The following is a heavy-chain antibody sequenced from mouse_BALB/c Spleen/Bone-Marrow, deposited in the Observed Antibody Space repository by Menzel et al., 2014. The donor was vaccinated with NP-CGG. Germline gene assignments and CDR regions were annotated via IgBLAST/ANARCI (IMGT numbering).Heavy chain of an antibody. J-gene: IGHJ2*01. CDR1: GYAFSSSW. Sequence: QVQLKESGPELVKPGASVKISCKASGYAFSSSWMNWVKQRPGQGLEWIGRIYPGDGDTNYNGKFKGKATLTADKSSSTACMQLSSLTSVDSAVYFCARSYYGSSYYFDYWGQGTTLTVSS. CDR2: IYPGDGDT. CDR3: ARSYYGSSYYFDY. D-gene: IGHD1-1*01. V-gene: IGHV1-82*01.